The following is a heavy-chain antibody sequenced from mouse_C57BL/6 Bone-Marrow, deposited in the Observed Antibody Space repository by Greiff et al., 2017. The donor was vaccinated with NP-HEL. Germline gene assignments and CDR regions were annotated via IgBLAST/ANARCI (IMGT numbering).Heavy chain of an antibody. V-gene: IGHV2-9*01. J-gene: IGHJ3*01. CDR1: GFSLTSYG. D-gene: IGHD4-1*01. CDR3: AKHEGTGTDWFAY. Sequence: VQVVESGPGLVAPSQSLSITCTVSGFSLTSYGVDWVRQPPGKGLEWLGVIWGGGSTNYNSALMSRLSISKDNSKSQVFLKMNCLQTDDTAMYYCAKHEGTGTDWFAYWGQGTLVTVSA. CDR2: IWGGGST.